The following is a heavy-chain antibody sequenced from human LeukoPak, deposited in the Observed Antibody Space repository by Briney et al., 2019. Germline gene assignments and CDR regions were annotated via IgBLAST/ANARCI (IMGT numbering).Heavy chain of an antibody. CDR3: ARGEYSGSYYYFAY. D-gene: IGHD1-26*01. J-gene: IGHJ4*02. V-gene: IGHV1-69*05. CDR1: GGTFSNYA. Sequence: ASVKVSCKASGGTFSNYAISWVRQAPGQGLEWMGGIIPIFGTANYAQKFQGRVTITRNTSISTSYMELNSLRSEDTAVYYCARGEYSGSYYYFAYWGQGTLVTVSS. CDR2: IIPIFGTA.